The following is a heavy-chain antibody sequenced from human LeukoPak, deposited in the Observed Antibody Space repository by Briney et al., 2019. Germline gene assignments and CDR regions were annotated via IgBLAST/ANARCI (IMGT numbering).Heavy chain of an antibody. V-gene: IGHV4-39*01. CDR2: IYYSGST. CDR3: ASQPHFDY. CDR1: GGSISSSSYY. Sequence: PSETLSPTCTVSGGSISSSSYYWGWIRQPPGKGLEWIGSIYYSGSTYYNPPLKSRVTISVDTSKNQFSLKLSSVTAADTAVYYCASQPHFDYWGQGTLVTVSS. J-gene: IGHJ4*02.